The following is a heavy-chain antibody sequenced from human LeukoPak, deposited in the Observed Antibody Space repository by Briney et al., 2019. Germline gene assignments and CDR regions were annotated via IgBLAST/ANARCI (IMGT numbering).Heavy chain of an antibody. D-gene: IGHD2-2*01. CDR2: ISDSGGST. J-gene: IGHJ1*01. CDR3: ARAPRYCSSTSCQGWLQH. CDR1: GFTFTNYA. Sequence: GGSLRLSCAASGFTFTNYAMSWVRQAPGKGLEWVSGISDSGGSTYYADSVKGRFTISRDNSKNTLYLQMNTLRAEDTAVYYCARAPRYCSSTSCQGWLQHWGQGTLVTVSS. V-gene: IGHV3-23*01.